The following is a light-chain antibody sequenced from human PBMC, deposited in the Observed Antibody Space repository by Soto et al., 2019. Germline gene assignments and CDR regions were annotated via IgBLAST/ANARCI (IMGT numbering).Light chain of an antibody. Sequence: QSALTQPASVSGSPGQSITMSCTGTSSDVGTYDLVSWYQQHPGQAPKLMIFEGTKRPSRISNRFSGSKSGNTASLTISGLQAEDEADYYCSSYTSSSTLVFGGGTKLTVL. CDR2: EGT. V-gene: IGLV2-14*02. CDR3: SSYTSSSTLV. CDR1: SSDVGTYDL. J-gene: IGLJ3*02.